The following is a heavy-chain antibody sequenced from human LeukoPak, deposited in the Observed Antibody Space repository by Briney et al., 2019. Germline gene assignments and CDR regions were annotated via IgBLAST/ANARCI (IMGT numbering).Heavy chain of an antibody. V-gene: IGHV1-8*01. D-gene: IGHD2-2*01. CDR3: AREFGDILVVPYY. Sequence: ASVKVSCKASGYTFTSYDINCVRQATGQGLEWMGWMSPISGNTGYAQKFQGRLTMTRNTAINTAYMELSGLRSEDTAVYYCAREFGDILVVPYYWGQGTLVTVSS. J-gene: IGHJ4*02. CDR2: MSPISGNT. CDR1: GYTFTSYD.